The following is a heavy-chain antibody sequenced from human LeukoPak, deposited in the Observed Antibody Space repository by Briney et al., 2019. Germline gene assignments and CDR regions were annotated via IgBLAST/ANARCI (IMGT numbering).Heavy chain of an antibody. D-gene: IGHD3-22*01. CDR1: GFMFHDYV. CDR3: TRSPSFTLGGGYLDS. CDR2: VSWNTDHI. J-gene: IGHJ5*01. Sequence: GGSLRLSCVGSGFMFHDYVMHWVRQVPGRGLEWVSGVSWNTDHIGYADSVKGRFTISRDNDANTLHLQMNSLRVEDTALYFCTRSPSFTLGGGYLDSWGRGSLVIVSS. V-gene: IGHV3-9*01.